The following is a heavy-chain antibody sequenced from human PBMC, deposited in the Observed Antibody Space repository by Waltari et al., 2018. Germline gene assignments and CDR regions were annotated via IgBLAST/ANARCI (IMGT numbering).Heavy chain of an antibody. J-gene: IGHJ4*02. CDR1: GFDFSYLA. V-gene: IGHV3-73*01. Sequence: EVQLVESGGGLVQPGGDLKLFCAASGFDFSYLAIPCVRQASGKGLEWVGRIRSKTNNYATAYAASVKGRVTISRDDSKNTAYLQMNSLKTEDSAVYFCTGKANIDGSEYWYEFDHWGQGTLVTVSS. CDR3: TGKANIDGSEYWYEFDH. D-gene: IGHD3-22*01. CDR2: IRSKTNNYAT.